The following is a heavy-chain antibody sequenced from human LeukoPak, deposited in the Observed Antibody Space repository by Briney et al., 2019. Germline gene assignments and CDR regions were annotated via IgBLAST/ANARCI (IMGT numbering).Heavy chain of an antibody. CDR2: IYHSGST. CDR1: GGSISSYY. J-gene: IGHJ4*02. D-gene: IGHD2-2*01. CDR3: ARFSSTDDY. Sequence: SETLSLTCTVSGGSISSYYWSWIRQPPGKGLEWIGSIYHSGSTYYNPSLKSRVTISVDTSKNQFSLKLSSVTAADTAVYYCARFSSTDDYWGQGTLVTVSS. V-gene: IGHV4-59*08.